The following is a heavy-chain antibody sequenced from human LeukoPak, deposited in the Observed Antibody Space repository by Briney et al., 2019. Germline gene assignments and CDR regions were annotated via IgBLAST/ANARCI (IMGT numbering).Heavy chain of an antibody. Sequence: SETLSLTCAVYGGSFSGYYWSWIRQPPGKGLEWIGEINHSGSTNYNPSLKSRVTISVDKSKNQFSLKLSSVTAADTAVYYCARDLSSSWYFFDYWGQGTLVTVSS. V-gene: IGHV4-34*01. J-gene: IGHJ4*02. CDR1: GGSFSGYY. CDR2: INHSGST. CDR3: ARDLSSSWYFFDY. D-gene: IGHD6-13*01.